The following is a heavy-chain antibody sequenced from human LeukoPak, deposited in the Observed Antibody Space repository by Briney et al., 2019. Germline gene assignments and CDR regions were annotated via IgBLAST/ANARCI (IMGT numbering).Heavy chain of an antibody. V-gene: IGHV3-64*02. J-gene: IGHJ4*02. CDR2: IASNGGTK. D-gene: IGHD2-2*02. CDR1: GFSFSTYT. CDR3: AREYCTTDSCYIWGLGY. Sequence: GGSLRLSCAASGFSFSTYTMRWVRQAPGKGLEYVSGIASNGGTKYYADSVKGRFTISRDNFKNTVYLQMDSLRTEDMAVYYCAREYCTTDSCYIWGLGYWGQGTLVTVSS.